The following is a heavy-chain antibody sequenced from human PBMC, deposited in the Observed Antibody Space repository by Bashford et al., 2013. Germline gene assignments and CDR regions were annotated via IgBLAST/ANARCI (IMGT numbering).Heavy chain of an antibody. D-gene: IGHD6-19*01. V-gene: IGHV4-34*13. CDR2: INHSGST. Sequence: WIRQPPGKGLEWIGEINHSGSTNYNPSLKSRVTISVDTSKNQFSLNLNSVTAADTAVYYCARHRKSSSDWHILTQDSWGQGTLVTVSS. J-gene: IGHJ4*02. CDR3: ARHRKSSSDWHILTQDS.